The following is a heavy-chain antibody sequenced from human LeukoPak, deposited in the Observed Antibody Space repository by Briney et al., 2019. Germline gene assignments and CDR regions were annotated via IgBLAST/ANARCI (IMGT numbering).Heavy chain of an antibody. CDR3: ARAENSGSGGLDP. J-gene: IGHJ5*02. CDR1: GFTFSSYS. Sequence: GGSLRLPCAASGFTFSSYSMNWVRQAPGKGLEWVSSISSSSSYIYYADAVKGRFTISRDDAKNSLYLDMSSLRADDTAVYYCARAENSGSGGLDPWGQGTLVTVSS. D-gene: IGHD2-15*01. CDR2: ISSSSSYI. V-gene: IGHV3-21*01.